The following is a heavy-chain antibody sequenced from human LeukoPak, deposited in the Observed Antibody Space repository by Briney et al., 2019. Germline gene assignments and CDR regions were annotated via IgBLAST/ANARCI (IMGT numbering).Heavy chain of an antibody. Sequence: GASVKVSCKASGGTFSSYAISWVRQAPGQGLEWMGGIIPIFGTANYAQKFQGRVTITADESTSTAYMELSSLRSEDTAVYYCASPIYGDYIDAFDIWGQGTMVTVSS. CDR3: ASPIYGDYIDAFDI. J-gene: IGHJ3*02. D-gene: IGHD4-17*01. CDR2: IIPIFGTA. V-gene: IGHV1-69*13. CDR1: GGTFSSYA.